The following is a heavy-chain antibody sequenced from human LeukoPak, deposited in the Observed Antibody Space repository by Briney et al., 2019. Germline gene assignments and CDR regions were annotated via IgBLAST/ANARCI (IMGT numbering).Heavy chain of an antibody. V-gene: IGHV1-24*01. D-gene: IGHD6-19*01. CDR3: ARGLPSSGWYDY. J-gene: IGHJ4*02. CDR1: GYTLTELS. Sequence: ASVKVSCKISGYTLTELSMHWVRQAPGKGLEWMGGLHPEEGETIYAQKFQGRVTMTRDMSTSTVYMELSSLRSEDTAVYYCARGLPSSGWYDYWGQGTLVTVSS. CDR2: LHPEEGET.